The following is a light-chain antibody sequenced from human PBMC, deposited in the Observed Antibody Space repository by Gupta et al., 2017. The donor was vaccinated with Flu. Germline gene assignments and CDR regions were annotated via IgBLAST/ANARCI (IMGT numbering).Light chain of an antibody. V-gene: IGKV3-20*01. J-gene: IGKJ2*01. CDR2: GAS. CDR1: QGVSRNY. CDR3: QHYGSSPPMYT. Sequence: ATLSCRASQGVSRNYLAWYQHEPGQAPRLLIYGASSRATGIPDRFSGSGAGTDFTLTVSRLEPEDFAVYYCQHYGSSPPMYTFGQGTKLEIK.